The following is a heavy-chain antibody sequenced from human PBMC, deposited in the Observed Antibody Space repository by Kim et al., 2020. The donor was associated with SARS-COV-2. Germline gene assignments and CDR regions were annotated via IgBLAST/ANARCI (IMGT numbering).Heavy chain of an antibody. CDR3: ARLPFGYCDSSGYYPHAFDI. V-gene: IGHV4-39*01. D-gene: IGHD3-22*01. CDR2: IYYSGST. Sequence: SETLSLTCTVSGGSISSSSYYWGWIRQPPGKGLEWIGSIYYSGSTYYNPSLKSRVTISVDTSKNQFSLKLSSVTAADTAVYYCARLPFGYCDSSGYYPHAFDIWGQGTMVTVSS. CDR1: GGSISSSSYY. J-gene: IGHJ3*02.